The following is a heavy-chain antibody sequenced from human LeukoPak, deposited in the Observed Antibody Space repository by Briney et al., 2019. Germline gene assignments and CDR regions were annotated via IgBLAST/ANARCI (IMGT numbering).Heavy chain of an antibody. CDR3: ARVYYDYVWGSYRYPSVSFDY. D-gene: IGHD3-16*02. J-gene: IGHJ4*02. CDR2: IYYSGST. Sequence: SETLSLTCTVSGGSISSYYWSWIRQPPGKGLEWTGYIYYSGSTNYNPSLKSRVTISVDTSKNQFSLKLSSVTAADTAVYYCARVYYDYVWGSYRYPSVSFDYWGQGTLVTVSS. CDR1: GGSISSYY. V-gene: IGHV4-59*01.